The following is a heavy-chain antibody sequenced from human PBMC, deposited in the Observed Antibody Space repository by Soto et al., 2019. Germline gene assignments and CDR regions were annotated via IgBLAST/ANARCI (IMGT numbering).Heavy chain of an antibody. CDR3: ARAVQYDILTGYYADYYYYGMAV. D-gene: IGHD3-9*01. Sequence: QVQLVQSGAEVKKPGASVKVSCKASGYTFTSYGISWVRQAPGQGLEWMGWISTNNGNTNYAQKLQGRVTMTTDTSTSTAYMELRSLRSDDTAVYYCARAVQYDILTGYYADYYYYGMAVWGQGTTVTVSS. CDR2: ISTNNGNT. CDR1: GYTFTSYG. J-gene: IGHJ6*02. V-gene: IGHV1-18*01.